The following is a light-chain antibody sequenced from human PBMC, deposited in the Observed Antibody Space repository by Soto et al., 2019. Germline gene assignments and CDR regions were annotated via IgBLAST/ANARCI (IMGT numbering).Light chain of an antibody. Sequence: DIQMTQSPSTLSASVGDRVTITCRASQSVSTRLAWYQQKPGKAPKLLIYDASSLQTGVPSRFSGSGSGAEFTLTISRLQPDYFATYYCQQYQSYSETFGHGTKVEIK. J-gene: IGKJ1*01. V-gene: IGKV1-5*01. CDR1: QSVSTR. CDR2: DAS. CDR3: QQYQSYSET.